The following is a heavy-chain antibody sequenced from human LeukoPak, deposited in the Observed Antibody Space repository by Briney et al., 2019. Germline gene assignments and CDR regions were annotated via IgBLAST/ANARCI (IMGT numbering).Heavy chain of an antibody. Sequence: GGSLRLSCAASGFTFSSYEMNWVRQAPGKGLEWVSYISSSGSTIYYADSVKGRFTISRDNAKNSLYLQMNSLRAEDTAVYYCASLGDYYDSSGYYAGNDYWSQGTLVTVSS. CDR3: ASLGDYYDSSGYYAGNDY. CDR1: GFTFSSYE. V-gene: IGHV3-48*03. D-gene: IGHD3-22*01. J-gene: IGHJ4*02. CDR2: ISSSGSTI.